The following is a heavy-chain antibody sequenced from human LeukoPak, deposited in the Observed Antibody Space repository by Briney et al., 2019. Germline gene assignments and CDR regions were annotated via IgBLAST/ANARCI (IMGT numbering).Heavy chain of an antibody. J-gene: IGHJ4*02. D-gene: IGHD3-16*02. CDR1: GGTFSGYY. Sequence: SETLSLTCAVSGGTFSGYYWSWIRQPPGKGLEWIGEINHSGSTNYNPSLKSRVTISVAASKNQFSLTLSSVTAAYTAVYYCARSLFWIGYDYIWGSYRSQGFDYWGEGTLVTVSS. V-gene: IGHV4-34*01. CDR3: ARSLFWIGYDYIWGSYRSQGFDY. CDR2: INHSGST.